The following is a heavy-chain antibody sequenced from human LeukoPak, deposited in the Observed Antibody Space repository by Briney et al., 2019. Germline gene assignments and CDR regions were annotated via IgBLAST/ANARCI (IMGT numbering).Heavy chain of an antibody. Sequence: ASVKVSCKAFGYTFTSNYMHWVRQAPGRGPEWMGWISAYNGNTNYAQKLQGRVTMTTDTSTSTAYMELRSLRSDDTAVYYCARDTTRYCSGGSCYGSDPWGQGTLVTVSS. CDR2: ISAYNGNT. D-gene: IGHD2-15*01. V-gene: IGHV1-18*04. CDR1: GYTFTSNY. J-gene: IGHJ5*02. CDR3: ARDTTRYCSGGSCYGSDP.